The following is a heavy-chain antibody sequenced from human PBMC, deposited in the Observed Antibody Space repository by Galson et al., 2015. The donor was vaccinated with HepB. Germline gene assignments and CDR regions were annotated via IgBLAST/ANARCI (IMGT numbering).Heavy chain of an antibody. Sequence: QSGAEVKKPGESLKISCKGSGYSFTSYWIGWVRQMPGKGLEWMGIIYPGDSDTRYSPSFQGQVTISADKSISTAYLQWSSLKASDTAMYYCARLEMRAVAGTKYFDYWGQGTTVTVSS. CDR3: ARLEMRAVAGTKYFDY. CDR2: IYPGDSDT. J-gene: IGHJ4*03. D-gene: IGHD6-19*01. CDR1: GYSFTSYW. V-gene: IGHV5-51*01.